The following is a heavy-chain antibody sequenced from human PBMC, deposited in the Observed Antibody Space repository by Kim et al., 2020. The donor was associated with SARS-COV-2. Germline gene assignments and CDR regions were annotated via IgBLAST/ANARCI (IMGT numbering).Heavy chain of an antibody. CDR3: ARHKRDLGDD. CDR1: GDSVSSSSYF. V-gene: IGHV4-39*01. Sequence: SETLSLTCAVSGDSVSSSSYFWAWIRQPPGKGLEWIGSIYNDGSTHYDPSLKSRVTIFPDTSKNQFSLKLSSVTAADTAVYYCARHKRDLGDDWGQGTLVTVSS. J-gene: IGHJ4*02. CDR2: IYNDGST. D-gene: IGHD3-10*01.